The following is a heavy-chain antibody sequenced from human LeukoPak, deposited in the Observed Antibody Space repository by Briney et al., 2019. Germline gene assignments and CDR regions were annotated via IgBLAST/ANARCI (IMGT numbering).Heavy chain of an antibody. CDR3: ARGAVAGTNLGY. CDR2: ISSSSSYI. D-gene: IGHD6-19*01. Sequence: KPGGSLRLSCAASGFTFSSYSMNWVRQAPGKGLEWVSSISSSSSYIYYADSVKGRFTISRDNAKNSLYLRMNSLRAEDTAVYYCARGAVAGTNLGYWGQGTLVTVSS. V-gene: IGHV3-21*01. J-gene: IGHJ4*02. CDR1: GFTFSSYS.